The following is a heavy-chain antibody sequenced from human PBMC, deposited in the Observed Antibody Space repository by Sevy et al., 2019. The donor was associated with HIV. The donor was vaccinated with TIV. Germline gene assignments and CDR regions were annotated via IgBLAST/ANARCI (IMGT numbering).Heavy chain of an antibody. CDR3: AHANARGKGYS. J-gene: IGHJ4*02. D-gene: IGHD1-1*01. CDR1: GGSITSNY. V-gene: IGHV4-59*08. Sequence: SETLSLTCTVSGGSITSNYWGWIRQPPGKGLEWVANIYYNGRTNYNPSLKCRVTISIDTSKKQFSLRVSSVTAADTATYYSAHANARGKGYSWGQGTLVSDSS. CDR2: IYYNGRT.